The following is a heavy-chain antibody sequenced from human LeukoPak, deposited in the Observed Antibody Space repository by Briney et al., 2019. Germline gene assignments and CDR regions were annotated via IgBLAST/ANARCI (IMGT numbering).Heavy chain of an antibody. CDR2: IYYSGST. CDR3: ARGAITVASYYYYYYMDV. J-gene: IGHJ6*03. CDR1: GDSISSYY. Sequence: SETLSLTCTVSGDSISSYYWSWIRQPPGKGLEWIGYIYYSGSTNYNPSLKSRVTISVDTSKNQFSLKLSSVTAADTAVYYCARGAITVASYYYYYYMDVWGKGTTVTVSS. V-gene: IGHV4-59*01. D-gene: IGHD4-23*01.